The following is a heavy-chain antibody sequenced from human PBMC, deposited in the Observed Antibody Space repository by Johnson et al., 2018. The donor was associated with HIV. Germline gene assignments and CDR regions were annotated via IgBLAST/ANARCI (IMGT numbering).Heavy chain of an antibody. CDR2: ISWNSGSI. J-gene: IGHJ3*02. CDR3: ARDVNYRYCTITSCSDAFDI. Sequence: VQLVESGGGLVQPGRSLRLSCAASGFTFDDYAMHWVRQAPGKGLEWVSGISWNSGSIGYADSVKGRFTISRDNAKNSLYLQMNSLRAEDTALYYCARDVNYRYCTITSCSDAFDIWGQGTLVTVSS. V-gene: IGHV3-9*01. D-gene: IGHD2-2*01. CDR1: GFTFDDYA.